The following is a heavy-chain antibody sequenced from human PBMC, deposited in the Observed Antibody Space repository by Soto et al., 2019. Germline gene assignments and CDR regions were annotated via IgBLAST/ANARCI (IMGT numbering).Heavy chain of an antibody. CDR2: ISGSGGTR. Sequence: EVQLLESGGGLIQPGGSLRLSCSASGLTFSRYAMNWVRQAPGEGLGWVSVISGSGGTRYYADSVKGRFTISRDNSKGILYLQMNSLRADDTAVYYCAKDPYPVVVVPAANGMDVWGQGTTVTVSS. D-gene: IGHD2-2*01. V-gene: IGHV3-23*01. CDR3: AKDPYPVVVVPAANGMDV. J-gene: IGHJ6*02. CDR1: GLTFSRYA.